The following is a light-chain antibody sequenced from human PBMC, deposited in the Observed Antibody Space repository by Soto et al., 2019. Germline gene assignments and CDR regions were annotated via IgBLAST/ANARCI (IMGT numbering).Light chain of an antibody. CDR3: GTWDSSLSAYV. CDR1: SSNIGNNY. V-gene: IGLV1-51*01. CDR2: DNN. Sequence: VLTQPPSVSSAPGQKVTISCSGSSSNIGNNYVSWYQQVPGTAPKLLIYDNNKRPSGIPDRFSGSKSGTSATLGITGLQTGDEADYYCGTWDSSLSAYVFGTGTKVTVL. J-gene: IGLJ1*01.